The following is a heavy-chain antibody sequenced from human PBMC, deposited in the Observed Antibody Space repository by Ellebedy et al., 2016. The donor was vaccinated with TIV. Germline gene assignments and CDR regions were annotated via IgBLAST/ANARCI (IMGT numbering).Heavy chain of an antibody. D-gene: IGHD4-17*01. CDR3: ARRGSYGDYAVQINSWFDT. CDR2: IYQDGGVQ. J-gene: IGHJ5*02. CDR1: GFSFRSYW. V-gene: IGHV3-7*01. Sequence: PGGSLRLSCAASGFSFRSYWMGWVRQAPGKGLEWVANIYQDGGVQYYVDSVKGRFTISRDNADNSLFLQMNRLRAEDTAVYFCARRGSYGDYAVQINSWFDTWGRGTLVAASS.